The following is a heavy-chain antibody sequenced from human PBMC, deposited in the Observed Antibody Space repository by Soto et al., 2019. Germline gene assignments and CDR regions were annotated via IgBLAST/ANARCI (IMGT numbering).Heavy chain of an antibody. J-gene: IGHJ5*02. Sequence: PGGSLRLSCAASGFTFSSYGMHWVRQAPGKGLEWVAVIWYDGSNKYYADSVKGRFTISRDNSKNTLYLQMNSLRAEDTAVYYCARERSSSWFLFDPWGQGTLVTVSS. D-gene: IGHD6-13*01. CDR1: GFTFSSYG. CDR3: ARERSSSWFLFDP. V-gene: IGHV3-33*01. CDR2: IWYDGSNK.